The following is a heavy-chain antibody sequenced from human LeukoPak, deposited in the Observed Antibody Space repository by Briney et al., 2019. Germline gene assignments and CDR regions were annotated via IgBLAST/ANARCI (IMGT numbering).Heavy chain of an antibody. D-gene: IGHD3-22*01. CDR1: GGTFSSYA. CDR2: IIPIFGTA. J-gene: IGHJ4*02. CDR3: ASAATPYYYDSSGSLGYGY. Sequence: GASVKASCKASGGTFSSYAISWVRQAPGQGLEWMGGIIPIFGTANYAQKFQGRVTITADESTSTAYMELSSLRSEDTAVYYCASAATPYYYDSSGSLGYGYWGQGTLVTVSS. V-gene: IGHV1-69*13.